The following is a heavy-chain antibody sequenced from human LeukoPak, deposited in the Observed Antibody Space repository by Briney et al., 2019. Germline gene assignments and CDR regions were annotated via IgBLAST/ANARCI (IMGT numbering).Heavy chain of an antibody. CDR1: GFTFSSYA. V-gene: IGHV3-7*01. CDR3: ARDRYDYGDY. J-gene: IGHJ4*02. Sequence: QSGGSLRLSCAASGFTFSSYAMHWVRQAPGKGLEWVANIKHDGSEKYYVDSVKGRFTISRDNAKNSLYLQMNSLRAEDTAVYYCARDRYDYGDYWGQGTLVTVSS. D-gene: IGHD4-17*01. CDR2: IKHDGSEK.